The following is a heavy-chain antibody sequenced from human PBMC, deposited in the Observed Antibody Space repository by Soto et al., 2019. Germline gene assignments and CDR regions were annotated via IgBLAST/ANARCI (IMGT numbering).Heavy chain of an antibody. Sequence: QVQLVQSGAEVKKPGASVKVSCKASGYTFTSYEINWVRQATGQGLEWMGWMNPNSGDTGYAQKFQGRVTMTRNTSVSTAYMELSSLRSEDTAVYYCARGELLWFGELLRWGQGTLVTVSS. V-gene: IGHV1-8*01. J-gene: IGHJ4*02. CDR3: ARGELLWFGELLR. CDR2: MNPNSGDT. D-gene: IGHD3-10*01. CDR1: GYTFTSYE.